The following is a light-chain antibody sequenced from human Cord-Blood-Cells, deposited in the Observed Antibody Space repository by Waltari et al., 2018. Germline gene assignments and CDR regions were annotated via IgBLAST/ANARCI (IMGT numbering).Light chain of an antibody. Sequence: DIQMTQSPYTLSASVGDRVTITCRASQSISSWLAWYQQNPGKAPKLLIYDASSLESGVPSRFSGSGSGTEVTLTISSLQPGDFATYYCQQYNSYSTFGQGTKVEIK. J-gene: IGKJ1*01. CDR1: QSISSW. CDR3: QQYNSYST. V-gene: IGKV1-5*01. CDR2: DAS.